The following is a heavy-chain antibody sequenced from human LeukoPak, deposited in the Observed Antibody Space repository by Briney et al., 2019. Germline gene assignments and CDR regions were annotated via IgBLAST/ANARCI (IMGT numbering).Heavy chain of an antibody. CDR3: ASDLGATRYFDY. Sequence: GGSLRLSSAASGFTFSSYAMHWVRQAPGKGLEWVAVISYDGSNKYYADSVKGRFTISRDNSKNTLYLQMNSLRAEDTAVYYCASDLGATRYFDYWGQGTLVTVSS. CDR2: ISYDGSNK. V-gene: IGHV3-30*04. CDR1: GFTFSSYA. D-gene: IGHD3-16*01. J-gene: IGHJ4*02.